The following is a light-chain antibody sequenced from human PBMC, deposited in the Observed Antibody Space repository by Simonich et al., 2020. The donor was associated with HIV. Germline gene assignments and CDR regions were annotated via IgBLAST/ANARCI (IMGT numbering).Light chain of an antibody. J-gene: IGKJ4*01. CDR3: QQYYSTPT. Sequence: DIQMTQSPSSLSASVGDRVTITCLASQDISNSLVWYQQKPGKAPKLLLYAASRLESGVPSRFSGSGSGTDYTLTISSLQPEDFAAYYCQQYYSTPTFGGWTKVEIK. CDR1: QDISNS. V-gene: IGKV1-NL1*01. CDR2: AAS.